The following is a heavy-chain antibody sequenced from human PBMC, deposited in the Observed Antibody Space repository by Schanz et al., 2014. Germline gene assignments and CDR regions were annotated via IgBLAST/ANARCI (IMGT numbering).Heavy chain of an antibody. Sequence: EMQLLESGGGLAQPGGSLRLSCAASGFTLSNYAMSWVRQAPGKGLEWVSALSEGGGGTHYAHSVRGRFTISSDRSKNTQYLQTSSLRADDTAVYYCAKAADWPVTRFDPWGQGTLVTVSS. CDR2: LSEGGGGT. CDR1: GFTLSNYA. CDR3: AKAADWPVTRFDP. D-gene: IGHD3-9*01. V-gene: IGHV3-23*01. J-gene: IGHJ5*02.